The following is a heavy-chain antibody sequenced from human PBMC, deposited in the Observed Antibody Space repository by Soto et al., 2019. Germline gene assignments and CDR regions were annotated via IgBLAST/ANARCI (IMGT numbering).Heavy chain of an antibody. CDR3: ARYCSSTSCLNFDY. CDR2: IEYSGNT. J-gene: IGHJ4*02. D-gene: IGHD2-2*01. V-gene: IGHV4-30-4*01. Sequence: SETLSLTCTVSGGSLSSGNYYCSWTRQPAGKGLEWIGYIEYSGNTFYNPALKSRLTVSVETSRNQLSLRLSSVTAADTAVYYCARYCSSTSCLNFDYWGRGTLVT. CDR1: GGSLSSGNYY.